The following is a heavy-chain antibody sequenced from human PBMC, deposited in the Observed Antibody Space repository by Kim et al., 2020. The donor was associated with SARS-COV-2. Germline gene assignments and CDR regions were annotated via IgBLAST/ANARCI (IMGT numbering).Heavy chain of an antibody. V-gene: IGHV3-30*07. J-gene: IGHJ1*01. D-gene: IGHD3-10*01. CDR3: ALAVVTMVRGVIITSYFQH. Sequence: GRFTISRDNSKNTLYLQMNSLGAEDTAVYYCALAVVTMVRGVIITSYFQHWGQGTLVTVSS.